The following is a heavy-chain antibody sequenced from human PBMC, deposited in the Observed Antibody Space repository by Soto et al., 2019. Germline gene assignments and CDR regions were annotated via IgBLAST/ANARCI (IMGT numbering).Heavy chain of an antibody. CDR3: ARASRYCSGGSCYEAMSYYMDV. CDR2: IGTAGDT. J-gene: IGHJ6*03. CDR1: GFTFSSYD. V-gene: IGHV3-13*01. D-gene: IGHD2-15*01. Sequence: GGSLRLSCAASGFTFSSYDMHWVRQATGKGLEWVSAIGTAGDTYYPGSVKGRFTISRENAKNSLYLQMNSLRAGDTAVYYCARASRYCSGGSCYEAMSYYMDVWGKGTTVTVSS.